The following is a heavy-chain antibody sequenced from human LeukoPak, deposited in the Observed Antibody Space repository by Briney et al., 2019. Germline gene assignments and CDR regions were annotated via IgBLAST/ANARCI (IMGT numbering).Heavy chain of an antibody. J-gene: IGHJ3*02. V-gene: IGHV1-69*13. D-gene: IGHD4-17*01. CDR3: VREWDDYGDYVVGAFDI. CDR2: IIPIFGTA. CDR1: GGTFSSYA. Sequence: SVKVSCKASGGTFSSYAISWVRQAPGQGLEWMGGIIPIFGTANYAQKFQGRVTITADESTSTAYMELSSLRSEDTAVYYCVREWDDYGDYVVGAFDIWGQGTMVTVSS.